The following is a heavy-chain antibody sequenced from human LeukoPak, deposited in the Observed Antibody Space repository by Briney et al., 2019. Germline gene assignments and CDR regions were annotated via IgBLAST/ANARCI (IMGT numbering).Heavy chain of an antibody. CDR2: IYYSGST. D-gene: IGHD3-3*01. J-gene: IGHJ6*03. CDR3: AREDDFWSGFYYYYYMDV. V-gene: IGHV4-59*12. Sequence: PSETLSLTCTVSGGSISSYYWSWIRQPPGKGLEWIGYIYYSGSTNYNPSLKSRVTISVDTSKNQFSLKLSSVTAADTAVYYCAREDDFWSGFYYYYYMDVWGKGTTVTVSS. CDR1: GGSISSYY.